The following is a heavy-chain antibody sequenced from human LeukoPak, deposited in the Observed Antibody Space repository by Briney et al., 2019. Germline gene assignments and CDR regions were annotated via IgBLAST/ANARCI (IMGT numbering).Heavy chain of an antibody. CDR1: GGTFSSYA. Sequence: GASVKVSCKASGGTFSSYAISWVRQAPGQGLEWMGWISAYNGNTNYAQKLQGRITMTTDTSTSTAYMELRSLRSDDTAVYYCARDPRTEHSSSYGFDYWGQGTLVTVSS. D-gene: IGHD6-6*01. V-gene: IGHV1-18*01. CDR3: ARDPRTEHSSSYGFDY. J-gene: IGHJ4*02. CDR2: ISAYNGNT.